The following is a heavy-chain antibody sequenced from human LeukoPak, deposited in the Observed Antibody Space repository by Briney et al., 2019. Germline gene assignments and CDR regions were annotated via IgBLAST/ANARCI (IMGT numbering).Heavy chain of an antibody. D-gene: IGHD3-3*01. CDR1: GYAFSSYY. CDR2: INPSDGGT. Sequence: ASVKVSCEASGYAFSSYYMHWVRQAPGQGLEWMGIINPSDGGTNYAQKFQGRVTMTRDMSTSTVYMELSSLRSEDTAVYYCARGGGITIFGVGSRYYYYYMDVWGKGTTVTVSS. CDR3: ARGGGITIFGVGSRYYYYYMDV. J-gene: IGHJ6*03. V-gene: IGHV1-46*01.